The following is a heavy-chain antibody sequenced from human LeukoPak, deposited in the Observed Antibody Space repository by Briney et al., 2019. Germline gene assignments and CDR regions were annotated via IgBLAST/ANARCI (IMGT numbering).Heavy chain of an antibody. J-gene: IGHJ5*02. CDR1: GYTFTCYY. CDR3: ARDSYRTRNYNWFDP. CDR2: IIPMFGTT. D-gene: IGHD1-7*01. Sequence: SVKVSCKASGYTFTCYYMHWVRQAPGQGLEWMGVIIPMFGTTTYAQRFQGRVTITADKSTSTAYMELSSLRSEDTAVYYCARDSYRTRNYNWFDPWGQGTLVTVSS. V-gene: IGHV1-69*06.